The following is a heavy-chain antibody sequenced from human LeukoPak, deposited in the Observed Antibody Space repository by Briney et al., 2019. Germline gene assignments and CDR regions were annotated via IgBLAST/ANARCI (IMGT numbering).Heavy chain of an antibody. Sequence: GRSPRLSCAASGFTFSSYGMHWVRQAPGKVLEWVAVIWYDGSNKYYADSVKGRFTISRDNSKNTLYLQMNSLRAEDTAVYYCAREVTNDAFDIWGQGTMVTVSS. J-gene: IGHJ3*02. V-gene: IGHV3-33*01. CDR1: GFTFSSYG. CDR2: IWYDGSNK. D-gene: IGHD4-17*01. CDR3: AREVTNDAFDI.